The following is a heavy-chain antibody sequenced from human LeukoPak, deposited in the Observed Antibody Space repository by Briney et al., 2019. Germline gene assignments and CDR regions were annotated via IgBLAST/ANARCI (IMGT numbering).Heavy chain of an antibody. V-gene: IGHV4-34*01. Sequence: SETLSLTFAVFGGSFSGYFWSWIRQPPGKGLEWIGEINESGSTNYNPSLKSRVTISIDTSKNHFSLKLSSVTAADTAIYYCARVNTQGVPSPWGQGILVTVSS. CDR2: INESGST. J-gene: IGHJ5*02. CDR3: ARVNTQGVPSP. D-gene: IGHD3-16*01. CDR1: GGSFSGYF.